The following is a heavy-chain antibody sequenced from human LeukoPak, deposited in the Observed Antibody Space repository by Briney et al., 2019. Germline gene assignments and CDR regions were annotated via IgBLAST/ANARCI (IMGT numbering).Heavy chain of an antibody. Sequence: SETLSLTCTVSGGSISSYYWSWIRQPAGKGLEWIGRIYTSGSTNYNPSLKSRVTMSVDTSKNQFSLKLSSVTAADTAVYYCARSMAEYGAWHDAFDIWGQGTMVTVSS. CDR3: ARSMAEYGAWHDAFDI. J-gene: IGHJ3*02. CDR1: GGSISSYY. V-gene: IGHV4-4*07. D-gene: IGHD2/OR15-2a*01. CDR2: IYTSGST.